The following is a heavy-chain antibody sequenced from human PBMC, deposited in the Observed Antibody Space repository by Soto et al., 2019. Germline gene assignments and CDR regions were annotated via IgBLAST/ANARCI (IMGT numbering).Heavy chain of an antibody. CDR2: INPIVSMS. Sequence: QVQLVQSGTEVKKPGSSVKVSCKASGATFSFYTINWVRQAPGLGLEWVGRINPIVSMSNYAQKFQGRVSMTAHKSTSTAYMELRSLRSDATAMYFCAASYGSGYRAFDYWGQGALVIVSS. CDR1: GATFSFYT. CDR3: AASYGSGYRAFDY. V-gene: IGHV1-69*02. J-gene: IGHJ4*02. D-gene: IGHD3-10*01.